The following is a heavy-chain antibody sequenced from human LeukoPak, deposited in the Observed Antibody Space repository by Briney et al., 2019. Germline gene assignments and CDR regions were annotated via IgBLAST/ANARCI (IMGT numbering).Heavy chain of an antibody. D-gene: IGHD5-12*01. V-gene: IGHV4-59*08. Sequence: PSETLSLTCTASGGSISTYYWSWIRQPPGKGLEWIGYILYSGTTKSNPSLKSRVTISVDASKNQIPLKLTSVTAADTAFYYCARMGGYSGYATHWGQGTLVTVSS. CDR1: GGSISTYY. CDR3: ARMGGYSGYATH. J-gene: IGHJ4*02. CDR2: ILYSGTT.